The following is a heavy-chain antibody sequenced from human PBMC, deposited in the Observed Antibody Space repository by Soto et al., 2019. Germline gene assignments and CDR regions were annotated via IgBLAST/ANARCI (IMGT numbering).Heavy chain of an antibody. D-gene: IGHD5-18*01. CDR1: GGSFSGYY. CDR2: INHSGST. CDR3: ARASSTRGYSYGYWFDP. J-gene: IGHJ5*02. V-gene: IGHV4-34*09. Sequence: PSETLSLTCAVYGGSFSGYYWSWIRQPPGKGLEWIGEINHSGSTNYNPSLKSRVTISVDTSKNQFSLKLSSVTAADTAVYYCARASSTRGYSYGYWFDPWGQGTLVTVSS.